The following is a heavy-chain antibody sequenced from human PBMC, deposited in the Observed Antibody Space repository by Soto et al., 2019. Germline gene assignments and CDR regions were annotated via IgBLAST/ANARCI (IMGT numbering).Heavy chain of an antibody. D-gene: IGHD3-10*01. J-gene: IGHJ6*02. V-gene: IGHV1-18*04. CDR2: ISAYNGNT. CDR1: GYTFTSYG. Sequence: ASVKVSCKASGYTFTSYGISWVRQAPGQGLEWMGWISAYNGNTKYAQKFQGRVTITADESTSTAYMELSSLRSEDTAVYYCARVIIGATLNYYYYGMDVWGQGTTVTVSS. CDR3: ARVIIGATLNYYYYGMDV.